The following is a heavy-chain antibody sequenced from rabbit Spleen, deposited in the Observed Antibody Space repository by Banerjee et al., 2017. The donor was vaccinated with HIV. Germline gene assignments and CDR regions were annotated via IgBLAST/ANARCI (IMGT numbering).Heavy chain of an antibody. CDR1: GFSFSSNYW. J-gene: IGHJ6*01. D-gene: IGHD8-1*01. V-gene: IGHV1S40*01. CDR2: INAVTGKA. CDR3: ARDTASSFSSYGMDL. Sequence: QSLEESGGDLVKPGASLTLTCTASGFSFSSNYWICWVRQAPGKGPEWIACINAVTGKAVYASWAKGRFTFSKTSSTTVTLQMTSLTAADTATYFCARDTASSFSSYGMDLWGPGTLVTVS.